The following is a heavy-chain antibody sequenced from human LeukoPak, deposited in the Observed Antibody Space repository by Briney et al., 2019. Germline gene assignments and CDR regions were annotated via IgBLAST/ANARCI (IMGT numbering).Heavy chain of an antibody. Sequence: PGGSLRLSCAASGFPFTVYPTHWVRQAPGKGLEWVSVSSSDETYKFYADSVRGRFTISRDNSKNTLYLQMNSLRAEDTAVYYCAKADSISRLAHHFDYWGQGTLVTVSS. D-gene: IGHD2-2*01. CDR3: AKADSISRLAHHFDY. CDR1: GFPFTVYP. J-gene: IGHJ4*02. CDR2: SSSDETYK. V-gene: IGHV3-30-3*01.